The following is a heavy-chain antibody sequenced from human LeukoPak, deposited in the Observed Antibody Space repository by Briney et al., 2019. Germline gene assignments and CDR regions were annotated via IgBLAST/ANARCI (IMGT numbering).Heavy chain of an antibody. V-gene: IGHV3-48*03. J-gene: IGHJ4*02. CDR2: IDGSGSAI. Sequence: GGSRNLPFPAPGFTFISYEMNGVRKAPGKGLGGVSYIDGSGSAIYYTDSVRGRFSISRDNAKNSLFLQMNSLRAEDTAVYYCGRSSSTTWYGSDYWGRGTLVTVSS. CDR1: GFTFISYE. D-gene: IGHD6-13*01. CDR3: GRSSSTTWYGSDY.